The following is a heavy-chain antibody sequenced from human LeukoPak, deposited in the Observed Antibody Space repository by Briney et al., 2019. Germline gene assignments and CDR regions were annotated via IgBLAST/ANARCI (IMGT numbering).Heavy chain of an antibody. CDR3: AGGGGYLIDY. V-gene: IGHV3-7*01. CDR1: GFTFSSYW. Sequence: GGSLRLSCTASGFTFSSYWMNWVRQVPGKELERVAIIKSDGTEEHYLDSVKGRFTISRDNANNLLFLQMNNLRAEDTAVYYCAGGGGYLIDYWGQGTLVTVSS. J-gene: IGHJ4*02. CDR2: IKSDGTEE. D-gene: IGHD3-22*01.